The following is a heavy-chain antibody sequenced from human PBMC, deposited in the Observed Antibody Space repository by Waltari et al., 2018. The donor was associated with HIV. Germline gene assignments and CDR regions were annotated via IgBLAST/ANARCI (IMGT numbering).Heavy chain of an antibody. CDR3: VKDMFGEYDY. V-gene: IGHV3-74*01. D-gene: IGHD3-10*02. CDR1: GFSVSRYW. Sequence: EVQLVQSGGGLVQPGGSRRLPCAASGFSVSRYWMHWVRQIPGQGLVWVSRINPDGNTISYADSVRGRFTISRDYAKNTLYLQMNSLRDEDTAMYYCVKDMFGEYDYWGQGTLVTVSS. CDR2: INPDGNTI. J-gene: IGHJ4*02.